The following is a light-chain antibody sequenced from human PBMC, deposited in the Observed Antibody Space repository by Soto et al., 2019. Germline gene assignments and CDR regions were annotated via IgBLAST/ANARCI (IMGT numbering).Light chain of an antibody. J-gene: IGLJ2*01. V-gene: IGLV3-9*01. Sequence: SYELTQPLSVSVALGQTARITCGGNNIASKNVHWYQQRPGQAPILVIYRDNNRPSGIPERFSGSNSGNTATLTINGAQAGDEADYFCQVWDSSTVFGGGTKLTFL. CDR2: RDN. CDR3: QVWDSSTV. CDR1: NIASKN.